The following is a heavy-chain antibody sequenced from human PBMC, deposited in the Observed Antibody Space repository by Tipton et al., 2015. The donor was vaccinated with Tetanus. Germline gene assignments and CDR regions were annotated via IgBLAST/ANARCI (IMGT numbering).Heavy chain of an antibody. V-gene: IGHV3-30*18. Sequence: SLRLSCAASGFTFNNYGMHWVRQAPGKGLEWVAVISYDGSTEYYAKSVKGRFTISRDNSQHTLYLQMNSLGPEDTAVYYCAKDLRYLRRWHGSWGQGALICVSS. J-gene: IGHJ5*02. CDR2: ISYDGSTE. CDR1: GFTFNNYG. CDR3: AKDLRYLRRWHGS. D-gene: IGHD5/OR15-5a*01.